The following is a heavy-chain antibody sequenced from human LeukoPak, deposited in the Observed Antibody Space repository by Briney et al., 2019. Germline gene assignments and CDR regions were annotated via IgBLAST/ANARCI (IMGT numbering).Heavy chain of an antibody. J-gene: IGHJ4*02. CDR1: GYTFTDYY. CDR2: INPSGGNT. CDR3: ARAQGYGDCDY. V-gene: IGHV1-46*01. Sequence: GASVKVSCKASGYTFTDYYIHWVRQAPGQGLEWMGIINPSGGNTKYAEKFQARVTMTRGTSTSTVYMDLSSLRSEDTAVYYCARAQGYGDCDYWGQGTLVTVSS. D-gene: IGHD4-17*01.